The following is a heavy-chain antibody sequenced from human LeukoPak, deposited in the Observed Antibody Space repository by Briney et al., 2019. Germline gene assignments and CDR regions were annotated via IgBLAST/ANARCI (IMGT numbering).Heavy chain of an antibody. V-gene: IGHV4-34*01. D-gene: IGHD3-10*01. Sequence: SETLSLTCAVYGGSFSGYYWSWIRQPPGKGLEWIGEINHSGSTNYNPPLKSRVTISVDTSKNQFSLKLSSVTAADTAVYYCATLSITMVRGLDYWGQGTLVTVSS. CDR2: INHSGST. CDR3: ATLSITMVRGLDY. J-gene: IGHJ4*02. CDR1: GGSFSGYY.